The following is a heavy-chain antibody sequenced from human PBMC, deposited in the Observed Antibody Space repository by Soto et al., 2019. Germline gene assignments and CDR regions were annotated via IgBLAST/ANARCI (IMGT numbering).Heavy chain of an antibody. D-gene: IGHD2-2*01. CDR2: IYYSGST. Sequence: LSLTCTVSGGSISSGDYSWSWIRQPPGKGLEWIGYIYYSGSTYYNPSLKSRVTISVDTSKNQFSLKLSSVTAADTAVYYCARDSSTSPNWFDPWGQGTLVTVSS. V-gene: IGHV4-30-4*01. J-gene: IGHJ5*02. CDR3: ARDSSTSPNWFDP. CDR1: GGSISSGDYS.